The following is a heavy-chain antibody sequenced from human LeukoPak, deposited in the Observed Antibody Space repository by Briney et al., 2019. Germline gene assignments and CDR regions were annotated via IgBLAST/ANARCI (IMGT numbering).Heavy chain of an antibody. D-gene: IGHD6-13*01. V-gene: IGHV1-46*01. CDR3: ARTHGSSWYERFNFDY. CDR2: INPSGGST. J-gene: IGHJ4*02. Sequence: ASVKVSCKASGYTFTSYYMHWVRQAPGQGLEWMGIINPSGGSTSYAQKFQGRVTMTRDTSTSTVYMELSSLRSEDTAVYYCARTHGSSWYERFNFDYWGQGTLVTVSS. CDR1: GYTFTSYY.